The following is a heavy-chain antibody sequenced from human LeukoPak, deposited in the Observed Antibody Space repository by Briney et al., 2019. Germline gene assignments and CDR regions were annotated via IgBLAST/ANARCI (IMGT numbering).Heavy chain of an antibody. D-gene: IGHD3-3*01. J-gene: IGHJ5*02. V-gene: IGHV4-34*01. Sequence: SETLSLTCAVYGGSFSGYYWSWIRQPPGKGLEWIGEINHSGSTNYNPSLKSRVTISVDTSKNQFSLKLSSVTAADTAVYYCARGPSHYDFWSGYYMGWFDPWGQGTLVTVSS. CDR3: ARGPSHYDFWSGYYMGWFDP. CDR2: INHSGST. CDR1: GGSFSGYY.